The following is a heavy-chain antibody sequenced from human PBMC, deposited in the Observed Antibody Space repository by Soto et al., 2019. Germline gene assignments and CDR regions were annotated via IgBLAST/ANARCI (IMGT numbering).Heavy chain of an antibody. Sequence: EVQLLESGGGLVQPGGSQRLSCAASGFTFSSYAMSWVRQGPGKGLEWVTLISGSGGVTDYADSVKGRFTVSRDNSKSTMYLELNSLSAGDAAIYCCAKIHSGSSEDAFDVWGQGTVVTVSS. CDR1: GFTFSSYA. D-gene: IGHD6-19*01. V-gene: IGHV3-23*01. CDR3: AKIHSGSSEDAFDV. CDR2: ISGSGGVT. J-gene: IGHJ3*01.